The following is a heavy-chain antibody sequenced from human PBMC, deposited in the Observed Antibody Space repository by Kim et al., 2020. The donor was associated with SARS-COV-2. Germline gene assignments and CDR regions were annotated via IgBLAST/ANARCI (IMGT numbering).Heavy chain of an antibody. D-gene: IGHD2-15*01. V-gene: IGHV4-30-2*04. CDR3: ARECGNWYFDL. CDR2: T. Sequence: TTYNPSLKSRVTISVDTSKNQFSLKLSSVTAADTAVYYCARECGNWYFDLWGRGTLVTVSS. J-gene: IGHJ2*01.